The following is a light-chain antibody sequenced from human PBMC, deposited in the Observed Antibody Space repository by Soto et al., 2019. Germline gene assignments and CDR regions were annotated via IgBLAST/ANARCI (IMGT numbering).Light chain of an antibody. V-gene: IGKV3-15*01. CDR3: QQYNNWPPWT. CDR2: GAS. J-gene: IGKJ1*01. Sequence: EIVMTQSPATLSVSPGERATLSCRASQSVSSNLAWYQQKPGQAPRLLIYGASTRATGIPARFSGSGSGTEFPLTISRLQSEDFAAYYCQQYNNWPPWTFGQGTKVEIK. CDR1: QSVSSN.